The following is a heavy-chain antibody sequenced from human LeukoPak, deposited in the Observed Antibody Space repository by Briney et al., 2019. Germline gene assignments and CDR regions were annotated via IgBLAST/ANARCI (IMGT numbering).Heavy chain of an antibody. CDR3: AGGFYDYVWGSYRYTQENLDY. J-gene: IGHJ4*02. Sequence: GGSLRLSCAASGFTFSSYWMHWVRQAPGKGLVWVSRINSDGSSTSYADSVKGRFTISRDNAKNTLYLQMNSLRAEDTAVYYCAGGFYDYVWGSYRYTQENLDYWGQGTLVTVAS. V-gene: IGHV3-74*01. D-gene: IGHD3-16*02. CDR1: GFTFSSYW. CDR2: INSDGSST.